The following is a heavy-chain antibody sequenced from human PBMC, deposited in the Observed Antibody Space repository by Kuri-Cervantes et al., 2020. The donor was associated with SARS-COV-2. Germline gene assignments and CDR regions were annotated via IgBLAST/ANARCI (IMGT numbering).Heavy chain of an antibody. CDR2: ISSSSSYI. CDR3: AKDFSPPIVEATFFYYYYYMDV. CDR1: GFTFSSYS. D-gene: IGHD1-26*01. V-gene: IGHV3-21*01. Sequence: LSLTCAASGFTFSSYSMNWVRQAPGKGLEWVSSISSSSSYIYYADSVKGRFTISRDNAKNSLYLQMNSLRAEDTAVYYCAKDFSPPIVEATFFYYYYYMDVWGKGTTVTVSS. J-gene: IGHJ6*03.